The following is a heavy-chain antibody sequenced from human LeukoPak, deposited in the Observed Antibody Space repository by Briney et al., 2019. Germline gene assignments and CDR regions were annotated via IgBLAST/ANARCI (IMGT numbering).Heavy chain of an antibody. D-gene: IGHD2-15*01. V-gene: IGHV4-39*01. J-gene: IGHJ4*02. Sequence: PSETLSLTCTVSGGSISNSIYYRGWIRQPPGKGLEWIGRIFYSGSTYHNPSLKSRVTISVDPSKNQFSLKLSSVTAADTALYYCVRLQGWTKGDYWGQGTLVTVSS. CDR3: VRLQGWTKGDY. CDR1: GGSISNSIYY. CDR2: IFYSGST.